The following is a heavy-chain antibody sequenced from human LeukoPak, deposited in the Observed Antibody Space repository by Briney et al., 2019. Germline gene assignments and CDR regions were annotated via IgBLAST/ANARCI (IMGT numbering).Heavy chain of an antibody. CDR3: ARGYYYDSTGYNPFDY. Sequence: GGSLRLSCAASGFTFSSYEMNWVRQAPGKGLEWFSYISSSGSTLYYADSLKGRFTISRDNAKNSLYLQMNSLRAEDTAVYYCARGYYYDSTGYNPFDYWGQGTLVTVSS. CDR2: ISSSGSTL. J-gene: IGHJ4*02. V-gene: IGHV3-48*03. D-gene: IGHD3-22*01. CDR1: GFTFSSYE.